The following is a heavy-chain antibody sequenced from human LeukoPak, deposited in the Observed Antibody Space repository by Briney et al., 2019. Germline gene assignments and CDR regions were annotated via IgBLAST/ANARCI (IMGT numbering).Heavy chain of an antibody. Sequence: SQTLSLTCAISGDSVSVKSDVWNWIRQSPSRGLEWLGRTYYRSKWINDYATSVKSRIIISPDTSKNQFSLHLNSVAPEDTAVYYCARDADWAYDAFDIWGQGTMVTVSS. CDR3: ARDADWAYDAFDI. J-gene: IGHJ3*02. CDR2: TYYRSKWIN. V-gene: IGHV6-1*01. D-gene: IGHD3-9*01. CDR1: GDSVSVKSDV.